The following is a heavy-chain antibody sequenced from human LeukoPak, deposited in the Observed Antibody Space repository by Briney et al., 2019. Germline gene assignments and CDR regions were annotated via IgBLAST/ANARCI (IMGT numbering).Heavy chain of an antibody. CDR1: GFTFSSYS. V-gene: IGHV3-21*01. CDR3: ARDPTTVVTYYFDY. CDR2: ISSSSSYI. J-gene: IGHJ4*02. D-gene: IGHD4-23*01. Sequence: GGSLRLSCAASGFTFSSYSMNWVRQAPGKGLEWGSSISSSSSYIYYADSVKGRFTISRDNAKNSLYLQMNSLRAEDTAVYYCARDPTTVVTYYFDYWGQGTLVTVSS.